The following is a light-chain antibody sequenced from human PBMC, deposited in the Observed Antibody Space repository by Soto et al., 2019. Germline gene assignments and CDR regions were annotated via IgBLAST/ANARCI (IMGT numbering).Light chain of an antibody. CDR1: QSISSY. Sequence: DIQMTQSPSSLSASVGDRVTITCRASQSISSYLTWYQQKPGKAPKLLIYAASSLQSGGPSRLCGSGSGTDFTHTISSLQHEDFATYYCQQSYSTLTWTFGQGTKVEIK. V-gene: IGKV1-39*01. J-gene: IGKJ1*01. CDR3: QQSYSTLTWT. CDR2: AAS.